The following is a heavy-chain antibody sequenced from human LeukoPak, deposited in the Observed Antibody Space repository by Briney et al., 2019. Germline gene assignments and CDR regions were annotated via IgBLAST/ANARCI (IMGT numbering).Heavy chain of an antibody. Sequence: PGGSLRLSCAASGFTFSSYWMSWVRQAPGKGLEWVANIKQDGSEKYCVDSVKGRFTISRDNAKNSLYLQMNSLRAEDTAVYYFASDFYYGSGSYYKDAFDIWGQGTMVTVSS. CDR1: GFTFSSYW. CDR3: ASDFYYGSGSYYKDAFDI. D-gene: IGHD3-10*01. J-gene: IGHJ3*02. V-gene: IGHV3-7*01. CDR2: IKQDGSEK.